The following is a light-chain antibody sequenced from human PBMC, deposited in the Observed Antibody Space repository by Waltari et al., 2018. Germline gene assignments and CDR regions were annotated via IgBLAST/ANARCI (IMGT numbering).Light chain of an antibody. CDR1: QDITTS. Sequence: DIQMTQSPSSLSASVGDRVTFTCQATQDITTSLIWFQQKPGEAPRLLIYDASTLQPGVPSRFSGTGSATGFSLTITSLQLDDSATYYCQQFHSLPYTFARGTKLHIK. CDR2: DAS. V-gene: IGKV1-33*01. J-gene: IGKJ2*01. CDR3: QQFHSLPYT.